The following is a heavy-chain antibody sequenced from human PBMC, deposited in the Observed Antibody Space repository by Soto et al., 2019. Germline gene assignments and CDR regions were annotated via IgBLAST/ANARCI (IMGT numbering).Heavy chain of an antibody. J-gene: IGHJ4*02. CDR3: ARGDSVTTVTTIDY. Sequence: EVQLVESGGGLVKPGGSLRLSCAASGFTVSSHSMNWVRQAPGKGLEWVSSIISTSSFIYYTDSVKGRFTISRDNAKNSLYLQMNSLRAEDTAVYYCARGDSVTTVTTIDYWGQGSLVTVSS. CDR1: GFTVSSHS. V-gene: IGHV3-21*02. CDR2: IISTSSFI. D-gene: IGHD4-17*01.